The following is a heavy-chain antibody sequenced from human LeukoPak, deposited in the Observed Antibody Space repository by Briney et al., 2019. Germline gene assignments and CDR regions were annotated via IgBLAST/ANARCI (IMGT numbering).Heavy chain of an antibody. V-gene: IGHV1-2*02. D-gene: IGHD6-19*01. J-gene: IGHJ4*02. CDR3: ARARVPIAVAGLYYFDY. CDR2: IKPDSGSS. Sequence: GASVKVSCKASGYTFTAYYIHWLRQAPGQGPEWMGWIKPDSGSSHYAQKFQGRVTMTRDTSSSSAYMDLTRLKSDDTAVYYCARARVPIAVAGLYYFDYWGQGVLVTVSS. CDR1: GYTFTAYY.